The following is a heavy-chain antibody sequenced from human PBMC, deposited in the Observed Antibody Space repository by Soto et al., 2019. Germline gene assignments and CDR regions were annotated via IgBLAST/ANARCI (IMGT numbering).Heavy chain of an antibody. CDR1: GFTFRNYW. D-gene: IGHD3-10*01. Sequence: EVQVVESGGGLVQPGGSLRLSCAVSGFTFRNYWMTWVRQAPGKGLEWVAYMNQDGSQIYYVDSLRGRFTISRDNAKNSLYLQMNRLRVNDTAVYYCARDRGADAHDYWGQGTLVTVSS. J-gene: IGHJ4*02. CDR3: ARDRGADAHDY. V-gene: IGHV3-7*01. CDR2: MNQDGSQI.